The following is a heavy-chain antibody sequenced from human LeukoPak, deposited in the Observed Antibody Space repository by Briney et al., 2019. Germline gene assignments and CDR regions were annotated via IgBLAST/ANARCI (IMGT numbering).Heavy chain of an antibody. CDR1: GGSISSSSYY. D-gene: IGHD6-19*01. J-gene: IGHJ4*02. V-gene: IGHV4-61*05. CDR3: ARHGTNIAVAGTGFYFDY. Sequence: SETLSLTCTVSGGSISSSSYYWGWIRQPPGKGLEWIGYIYYSGSTNYNPSLKSRVTISVDTSKNQFSLKLSSVTAADTAVYYCARHGTNIAVAGTGFYFDYWGQGTLVTVSS. CDR2: IYYSGST.